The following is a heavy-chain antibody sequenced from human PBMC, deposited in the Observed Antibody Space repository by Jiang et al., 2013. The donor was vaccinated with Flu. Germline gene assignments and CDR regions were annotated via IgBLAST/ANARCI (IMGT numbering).Heavy chain of an antibody. Sequence: VQLVESGGGLVKPGGSLRLSCAASGFTFSSYSMNWVRQAPGKGLEWVSSISSSSSYIYYADSVKGRFTISRDNAKNSLYLQMNGLRAEDTAVYYCARGVREQWLVFDYWGQGTLVTVSS. CDR1: GFTFSSYS. CDR3: ARGVREQWLVFDY. J-gene: IGHJ4*02. D-gene: IGHD6-19*01. V-gene: IGHV3-21*01. CDR2: ISSSSSYI.